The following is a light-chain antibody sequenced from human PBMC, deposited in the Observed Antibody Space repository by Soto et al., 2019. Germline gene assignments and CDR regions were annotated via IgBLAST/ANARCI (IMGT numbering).Light chain of an antibody. CDR1: QSVSSN. Sequence: EIVMTQSPATLSVSPGERATLSCRASQSVSSNLAWYQQKPGQAPRLLIYGASTTATGIPARFSGSGSGTEFTLTISSLQSEDFAVYYCEQDNNWPPVTFGQGTRLEIK. CDR2: GAS. V-gene: IGKV3-15*01. J-gene: IGKJ5*01. CDR3: EQDNNWPPVT.